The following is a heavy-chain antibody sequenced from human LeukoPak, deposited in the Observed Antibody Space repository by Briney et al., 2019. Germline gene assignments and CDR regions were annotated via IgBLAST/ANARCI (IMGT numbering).Heavy chain of an antibody. J-gene: IGHJ4*02. Sequence: GGSLRLSCAASGFTFSDHSMTWIRQAPGKGLEWVSYISNSGTTIYYADSVKGRFTISRDNSKNTLYLQMNSLRAEDTAVYYCARGPSGYHNTGGQGTLVTVSS. D-gene: IGHD5-12*01. CDR2: ISNSGTTI. CDR3: ARGPSGYHNT. V-gene: IGHV3-11*04. CDR1: GFTFSDHS.